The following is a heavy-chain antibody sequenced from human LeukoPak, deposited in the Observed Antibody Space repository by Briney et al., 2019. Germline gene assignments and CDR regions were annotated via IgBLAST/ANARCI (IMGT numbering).Heavy chain of an antibody. CDR3: ARVGPSTSWDY. CDR1: GFTFSSYS. J-gene: IGHJ4*02. CDR2: IPSSSSYI. D-gene: IGHD2-2*01. V-gene: IGHV3-21*01. Sequence: GGSLRLSCAASGFTFSSYSMNWVRQAPGMGLEWVSSIPSSSSYIYYADSVKGRLTISRDNAKKSLYLQMNSLRAEDTAVYYCARVGPSTSWDYWGQGTLVTVSS.